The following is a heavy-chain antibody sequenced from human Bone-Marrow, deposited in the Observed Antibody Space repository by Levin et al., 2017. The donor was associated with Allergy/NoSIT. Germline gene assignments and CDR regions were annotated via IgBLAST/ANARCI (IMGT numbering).Heavy chain of an antibody. Sequence: LSLTCAASGFTFSSYAMSWVRQAPGKGLEWVSAISGSGGSTYYADSVKGRFTISRDNSKNTLYLQMNSLRAEDTAVYYCAKDWLRVTSLLLDYWGQGTLVTVSS. V-gene: IGHV3-23*01. J-gene: IGHJ4*02. CDR2: ISGSGGST. CDR3: AKDWLRVTSLLLDY. D-gene: IGHD2-21*02. CDR1: GFTFSSYA.